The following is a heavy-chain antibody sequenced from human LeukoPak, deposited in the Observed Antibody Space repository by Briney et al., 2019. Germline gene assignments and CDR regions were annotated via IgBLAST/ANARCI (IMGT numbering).Heavy chain of an antibody. CDR3: VADVPFPLSQIDF. V-gene: IGHV3-15*01. J-gene: IGHJ4*02. CDR1: GFTFSDAC. D-gene: IGHD3-10*01. Sequence: PARSLRLSCPASGFTFSDACMSWVRQAPGKGLEWVARVKSRGAGGETEYAAPFQGRFTISRDDSKNTLYLNINSLKTEDTAIYYCVADVPFPLSQIDFWGQGTLVIVSS. CDR2: VKSRGAGGET.